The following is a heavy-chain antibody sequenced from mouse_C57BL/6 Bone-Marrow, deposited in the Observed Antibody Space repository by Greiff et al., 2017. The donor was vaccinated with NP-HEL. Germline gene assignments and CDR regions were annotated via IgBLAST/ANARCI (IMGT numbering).Heavy chain of an antibody. Sequence: QIQLQQSGAELVRPGTSVKMSCKASGYTFTNYWIGWAKQRPGHGLEWIGDIYPGGGYTTYNEKFKGKATLTADKSSSTAYMQFSSLTSEDSAIYYCARNDGSSFYYAMDYWGQGTSVTVSS. D-gene: IGHD1-1*01. CDR2: IYPGGGYT. J-gene: IGHJ4*01. CDR1: GYTFTNYW. CDR3: ARNDGSSFYYAMDY. V-gene: IGHV1-63*01.